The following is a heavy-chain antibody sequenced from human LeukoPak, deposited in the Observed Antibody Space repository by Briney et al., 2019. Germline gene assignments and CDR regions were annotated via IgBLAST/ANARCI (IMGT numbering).Heavy chain of an antibody. J-gene: IGHJ4*02. CDR1: GGTFSSYA. D-gene: IGHD6-13*01. CDR3: ARRSSSWYD. CDR2: IIPIFGTA. Sequence: ASVKVSCKASGGTFSSYAISWVRQAPGQGLEWMGGIIPIFGTANYAQKFQGRVTITTDESTSTAYMELSSLKASDTAMYYCARRSSSWYDWGQGTLVTVSS. V-gene: IGHV1-69*05.